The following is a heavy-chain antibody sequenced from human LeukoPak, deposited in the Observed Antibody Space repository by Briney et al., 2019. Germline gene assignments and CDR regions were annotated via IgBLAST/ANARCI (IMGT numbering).Heavy chain of an antibody. V-gene: IGHV4-34*01. CDR3: AREKIVLMVYAIQGGFDY. Sequence: ASETLSLTCAVYGGSFSGYYWSWIRQPPGKGLEWIAEINHSGSTNYNPSLKSRVTISVDTSKNQFSLKLSSVTAADTAVYYCAREKIVLMVYAIQGGFDYWGQGTLVTVSS. CDR1: GGSFSGYY. J-gene: IGHJ4*02. D-gene: IGHD2-8*01. CDR2: INHSGST.